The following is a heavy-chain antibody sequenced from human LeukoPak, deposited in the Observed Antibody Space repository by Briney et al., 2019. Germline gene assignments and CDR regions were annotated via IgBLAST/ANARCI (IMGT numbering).Heavy chain of an antibody. Sequence: SETLSLTCTVSGGSISSYYWSWIRQPPGKGLEWIGYIYYSGSTNYNPSLKSRVTISVDTPKNQFSLKLSSVTAADTAVYYCARESNVLLWFGGFDPWGQGTLVTVSS. V-gene: IGHV4-59*01. CDR3: ARESNVLLWFGGFDP. CDR2: IYYSGST. J-gene: IGHJ5*02. CDR1: GGSISSYY. D-gene: IGHD3-10*01.